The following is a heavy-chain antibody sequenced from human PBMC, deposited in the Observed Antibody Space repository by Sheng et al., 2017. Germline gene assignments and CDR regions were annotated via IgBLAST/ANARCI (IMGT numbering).Heavy chain of an antibody. V-gene: IGHV1-18*01. Sequence: QVQLVHSRAEMKKPGASVRVSCKASGYTFSSYGISWVRQAPGQGLEWMGWISPYNGNTKYAQKFQGRVTMTTDTSTSTAYMELRSLRSDDTAVYYCAREVMDVWGQGTTVTVSS. CDR2: ISPYNGNT. CDR1: GYTFSSYG. CDR3: AREVMDV. J-gene: IGHJ6*02.